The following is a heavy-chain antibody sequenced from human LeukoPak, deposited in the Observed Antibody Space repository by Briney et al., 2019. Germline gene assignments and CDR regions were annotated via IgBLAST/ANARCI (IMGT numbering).Heavy chain of an antibody. CDR2: IYSGGST. V-gene: IGHV3-53*04. J-gene: IGHJ4*02. CDR3: SRWAFYYVDY. CDR1: GFTVSSNY. Sequence: GGSLRLSCAASGFTVSSNYMSWVRQAPGKGLEWVSVIYSGGSTYYADAVKGRFTISRHNSKNTLYLQMNSLRAEDTAVDYCSRWAFYYVDYWGQGTLVTVSS. D-gene: IGHD3-3*01.